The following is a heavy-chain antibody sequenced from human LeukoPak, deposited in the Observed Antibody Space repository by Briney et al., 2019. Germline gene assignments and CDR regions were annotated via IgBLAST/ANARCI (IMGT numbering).Heavy chain of an antibody. J-gene: IGHJ5*02. V-gene: IGHV1-2*02. CDR3: ATSSSVTHTRDP. CDR2: INPHSGAT. CDR1: GYGFSYDY. Sequence: ASVTVSFTSSGYGFSYDYFNLLRQAPGQGLEWMGWINPHSGATNYAQRFQGRVSMDASFDTAYMELSRLTSDDTAVYYCATSSSVTHTRDPWGQGTLVTVSS. D-gene: IGHD5/OR15-5a*01.